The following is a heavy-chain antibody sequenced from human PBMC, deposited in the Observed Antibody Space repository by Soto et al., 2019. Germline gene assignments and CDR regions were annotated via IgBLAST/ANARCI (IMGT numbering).Heavy chain of an antibody. Sequence: VGSLRLSCAASGFTFSSHCMHWGRQAPGKGLVWVSRINSDGSSTSYADSVKGRFTISRDNAKNTLYLQMNSLRAEDTAVYYCARGEITTHYGMDVWGQGNTVTGS. CDR1: GFTFSSHC. CDR3: ARGEITTHYGMDV. CDR2: INSDGSST. J-gene: IGHJ6*02. D-gene: IGHD3-16*01. V-gene: IGHV3-74*01.